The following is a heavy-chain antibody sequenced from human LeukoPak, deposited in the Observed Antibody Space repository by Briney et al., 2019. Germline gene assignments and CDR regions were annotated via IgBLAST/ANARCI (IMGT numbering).Heavy chain of an antibody. CDR3: AKDRGYYYYYMDV. Sequence: PGGSLRLSCAASGFTFSSYSMNWVRQAPGKGLEWVSYISSSSSTIYYADSVKGRFTISRDNAKNSLYLQMNSLRAEDTALYYCAKDRGYYYYYMDVWGKGTTVTISS. J-gene: IGHJ6*03. CDR2: ISSSSSTI. V-gene: IGHV3-48*04. CDR1: GFTFSSYS.